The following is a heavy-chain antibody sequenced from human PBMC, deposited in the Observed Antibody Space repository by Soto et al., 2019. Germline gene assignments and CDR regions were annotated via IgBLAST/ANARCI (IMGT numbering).Heavy chain of an antibody. Sequence: PSETLSLTCTVSGDSITTTNSYLGWIRQPPGKGLEWIGSIYYTGKTFDNPSLKSRVTMSIGTPKNQFSLKLRSVTAEDTALYFCGRHLRRVAIFGEDHGWWFDPWGQGAVVTVSS. CDR2: IYYTGKT. J-gene: IGHJ5*02. V-gene: IGHV4-39*01. CDR1: GDSITTTNSY. D-gene: IGHD3-3*01. CDR3: GRHLRRVAIFGEDHGWWFDP.